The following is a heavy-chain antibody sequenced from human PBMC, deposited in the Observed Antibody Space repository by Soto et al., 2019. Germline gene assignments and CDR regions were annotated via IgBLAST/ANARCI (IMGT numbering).Heavy chain of an antibody. CDR3: ARVAGDSSGYLYCYYGMDV. V-gene: IGHV1-2*02. CDR2: INPNSGGT. CDR1: GYTFTGYY. Sequence: DSAKVSCKASGYTFTGYYMHWVRQAPGQGLEWMGWINPNSGGTNYAQKFQGRVTMTRDTAISTAYMELSRLRSDDTAVYYCARVAGDSSGYLYCYYGMDVWGQ. J-gene: IGHJ6*02. D-gene: IGHD3-22*01.